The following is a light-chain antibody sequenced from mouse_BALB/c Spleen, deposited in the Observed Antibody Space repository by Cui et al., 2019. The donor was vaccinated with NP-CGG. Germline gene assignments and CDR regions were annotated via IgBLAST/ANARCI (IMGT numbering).Light chain of an antibody. CDR2: GTN. CDR1: NGAVTTSNY. CDR3: ALWYSNHWV. Sequence: QAVVTQESVLTTSPGETVTLTCRSSNGAVTTSNYANWVQEKPDHLFTGLIGGTNNRVPGVPARFSGSLIVDKAALTITGAQTEDEAIYFCALWYSNHWVFGGGTKLTVL. V-gene: IGLV1*01. J-gene: IGLJ1*01.